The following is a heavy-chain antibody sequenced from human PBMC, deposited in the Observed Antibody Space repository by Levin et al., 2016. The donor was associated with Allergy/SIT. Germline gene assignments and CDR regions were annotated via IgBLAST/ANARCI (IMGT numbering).Heavy chain of an antibody. CDR1: GFTFSSYG. CDR3: AREAPTVTSFWGYYGMDV. Sequence: GESLKISCAASGFTFSSYGMHWVRQAPGKGLEWVAVIWYDGSNKYYADSVKGRFTISRDNSKNTLYLQMNSLRAEDTAVYYCAREAPTVTSFWGYYGMDVWGQGTTVTVSS. D-gene: IGHD4-17*01. V-gene: IGHV3-33*01. CDR2: IWYDGSNK. J-gene: IGHJ6*02.